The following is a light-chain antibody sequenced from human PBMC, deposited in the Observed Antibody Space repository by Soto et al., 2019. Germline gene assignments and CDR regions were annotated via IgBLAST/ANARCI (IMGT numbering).Light chain of an antibody. V-gene: IGLV1-51*01. CDR2: DNN. CDR3: GTWDSSLSALV. Sequence: QSVLTQPPSVSAAPGQTVTISCSGSSSNIGKYYVSWYQQLPGTAPKLLIYDNNKRPSGIPDRFSGSKSGTSATLGITGLQTGDEADYYCGTWDSSLSALVFGGGTKLTVL. J-gene: IGLJ2*01. CDR1: SSNIGKYY.